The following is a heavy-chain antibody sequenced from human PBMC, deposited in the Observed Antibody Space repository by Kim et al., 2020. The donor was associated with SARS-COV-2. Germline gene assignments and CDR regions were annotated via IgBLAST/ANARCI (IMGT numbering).Heavy chain of an antibody. CDR1: GFTFSSYG. CDR2: ISSSSSYI. D-gene: IGHD3-10*01. Sequence: GGSLRLSCAASGFTFSSYGMNWVRQAPGKGLEWVSSISSSSSYIYYADSVKGRFTISRDNAKNSLYLQMNSLRAEDTAVYYCARAPTMVRGGWGQGTLVTVSS. J-gene: IGHJ4*02. CDR3: ARAPTMVRGG. V-gene: IGHV3-21*01.